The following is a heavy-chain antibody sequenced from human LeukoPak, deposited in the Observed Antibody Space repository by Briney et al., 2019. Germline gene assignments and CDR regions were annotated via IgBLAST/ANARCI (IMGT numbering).Heavy chain of an antibody. CDR2: INLNSGGT. CDR3: ARDQLRGYCSSTSCYPGGWFDP. V-gene: IGHV1-2*02. D-gene: IGHD2-2*01. CDR1: GYTFTGYY. Sequence: GASVKVSCKASGYTFTGYYMHWVRQAPGQGLEWMGWINLNSGGTNYAQKFQSRVTMTRDTSISTAYMELSRLRSDDTVVYYCARDQLRGYCSSTSCYPGGWFDPWGQGTLVTVSS. J-gene: IGHJ5*02.